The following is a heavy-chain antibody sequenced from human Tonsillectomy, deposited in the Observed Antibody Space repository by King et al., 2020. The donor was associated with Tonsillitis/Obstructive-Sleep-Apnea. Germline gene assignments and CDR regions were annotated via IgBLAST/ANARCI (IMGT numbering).Heavy chain of an antibody. CDR2: IYHSGGP. V-gene: IGHV4-59*01. CDR1: DGSISNYY. Sequence: VQLQESGPRQVKPSETLSLTCTVSDGSISNYYWSWIRQPPGKGLEWIGYIYHSGGPSYNPSLNSRVTMSVDTSKNQFSLKLSSVTDTDTAVYYCARDRYYDSSGYYRTPGAFNIWGQGTMVTVSS. CDR3: ARDRYYDSSGYYRTPGAFNI. J-gene: IGHJ3*02. D-gene: IGHD3-22*01.